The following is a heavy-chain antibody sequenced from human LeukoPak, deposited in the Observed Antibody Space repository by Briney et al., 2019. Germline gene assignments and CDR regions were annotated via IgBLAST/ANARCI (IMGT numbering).Heavy chain of an antibody. CDR3: TTGSYSTGWYVY. Sequence: SQTLSLTWAISGDSVSSNSAAWNWIRQSPSRGLEWLGRTYYRSKWYNDYSVSVKSRITINPDTSKNQFSLHLNSVTPEDTAVYFCTTGSYSTGWYVYWGQGTLVTVSS. J-gene: IGHJ4*02. CDR2: TYYRSKWYN. V-gene: IGHV6-1*01. D-gene: IGHD6-19*01. CDR1: GDSVSSNSAA.